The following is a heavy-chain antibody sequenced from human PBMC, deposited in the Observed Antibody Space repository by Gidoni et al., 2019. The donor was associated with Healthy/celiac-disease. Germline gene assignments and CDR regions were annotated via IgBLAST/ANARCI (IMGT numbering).Heavy chain of an antibody. CDR3: ARAYSSGWADAFDI. D-gene: IGHD6-19*01. CDR2: ISSSSSYT. V-gene: IGHV3-11*05. CDR1: GFTFRDYY. J-gene: IGHJ3*02. Sequence: QVQLVESGGGLVKPGGSLRLSCAASGFTFRDYYMSWIRQAPGKGLEWVSYISSSSSYTNYADSVKGRFTISRDNAKNSLYLQMNSLRAEDTAVYYCARAYSSGWADAFDIWGQGTMVTVSS.